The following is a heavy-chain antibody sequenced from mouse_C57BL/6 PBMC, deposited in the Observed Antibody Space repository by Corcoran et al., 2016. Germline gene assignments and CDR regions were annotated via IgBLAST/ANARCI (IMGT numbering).Heavy chain of an antibody. CDR1: WYTFTTYG. V-gene: IGHV9-3*01. Sequence: QIQLVQSGPELKKPGETVKISCKASWYTFTTYGMSWVKQAPGKGLKWMGWINTYSGVPTYADDFKGRFAFSLETSASTAYLQINNLKNEDTATYFCARYRFAYWGQGTLVTVSA. J-gene: IGHJ3*01. CDR2: INTYSGVP. CDR3: ARYRFAY.